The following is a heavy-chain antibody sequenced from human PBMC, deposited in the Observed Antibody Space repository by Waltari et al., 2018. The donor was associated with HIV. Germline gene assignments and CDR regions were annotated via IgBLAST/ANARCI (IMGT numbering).Heavy chain of an antibody. CDR3: ASEAAVSAGPLDS. J-gene: IGHJ4*02. D-gene: IGHD6-19*01. CDR2: IGTSDNST. V-gene: IGHV3-23*05. Sequence: EVHLAESGGGLVQPGESLRISCAVSGLSGATSALTWVRQAPGTWLQCVSSIGTSDNSTYYLDSVRGRFLISRDDSQTTVSLQMDRLTTNDTAVYYCASEAAVSAGPLDSWGQGIAVIVSS. CDR1: GLSGATSA.